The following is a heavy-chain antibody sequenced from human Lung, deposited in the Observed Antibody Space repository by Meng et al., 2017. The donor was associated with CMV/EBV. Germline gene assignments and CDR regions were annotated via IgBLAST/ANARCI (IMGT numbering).Heavy chain of an antibody. CDR1: GFTFSSYS. CDR2: ISSSSSYI. J-gene: IGHJ4*02. CDR3: ARAPRDSSGYYYPDY. V-gene: IGHV3-21*01. Sequence: GESXKISCAASGFTFSSYSMNWVRQAPGKGLEWVSSISSSSSYIYYADSVKGRFTISRDNAKNSPYLQMNSLRAEDTAVYYCARAPRDSSGYYYPDYWGQGTXVTVSS. D-gene: IGHD3-22*01.